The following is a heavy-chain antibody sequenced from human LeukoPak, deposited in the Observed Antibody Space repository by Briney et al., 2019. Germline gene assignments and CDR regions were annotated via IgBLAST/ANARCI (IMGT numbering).Heavy chain of an antibody. CDR3: AKAAGVLRLLEWSDPDYYFDY. CDR2: ISGSGGST. J-gene: IGHJ4*02. Sequence: PGGSLRLSCAASGFTFSSYAMSWVRQAPGKGLEWVSAISGSGGSTYYADSVKGRFTISRDNSKNTLYLQMNSLRAEDTAAYYCAKAAGVLRLLEWSDPDYYFDYWGQGTLVTVSS. V-gene: IGHV3-23*01. CDR1: GFTFSSYA. D-gene: IGHD3-3*01.